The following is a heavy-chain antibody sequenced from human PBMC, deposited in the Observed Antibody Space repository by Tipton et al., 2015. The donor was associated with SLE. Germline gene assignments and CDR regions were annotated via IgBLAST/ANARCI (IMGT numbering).Heavy chain of an antibody. J-gene: IGHJ6*03. CDR3: ARGVAGYYFYYYLDV. CDR2: VYTSGIT. D-gene: IGHD6-19*01. Sequence: TLSLTCTVSGGSISSGSYYWSWIRQPAGRGLEWIGHVYTSGITKRNPSLKSRVTMSRDTSTNQLSLKLSSVTAADTAVYYCARGVAGYYFYYYLDVWGSGTAVTVSS. V-gene: IGHV4-61*09. CDR1: GGSISSGSYY.